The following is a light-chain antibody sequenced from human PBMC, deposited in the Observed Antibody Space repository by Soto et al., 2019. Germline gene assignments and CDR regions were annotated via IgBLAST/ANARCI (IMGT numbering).Light chain of an antibody. CDR2: GVS. Sequence: EIVMTQSPATLSLSPGDTATLSCRASQSVDTNLAWYVQKPGQAPRRLMYGVSTWGTGVTARFSGSGSGTEFTLTISSLQSEDFAIYYCQQYKSWPITFGQGTRLRL. CDR1: QSVDTN. J-gene: IGKJ5*01. CDR3: QQYKSWPIT. V-gene: IGKV3D-15*01.